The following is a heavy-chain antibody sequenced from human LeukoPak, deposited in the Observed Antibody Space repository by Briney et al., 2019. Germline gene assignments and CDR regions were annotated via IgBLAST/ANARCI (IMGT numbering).Heavy chain of an antibody. V-gene: IGHV1-24*01. J-gene: IGHJ6*02. CDR3: ATVGGSYYVYYYGMDV. CDR1: GYTLTELS. Sequence: ASVKVSCKVSGYTLTELSMHWVRQAPGKGLEWMGGFDPEDGETIYAQRFQGRVTMTEDTSTDTAYMELSSLRSEDTAVYYCATVGGSYYVYYYGMDVSGQGTTVTVSS. D-gene: IGHD1-26*01. CDR2: FDPEDGET.